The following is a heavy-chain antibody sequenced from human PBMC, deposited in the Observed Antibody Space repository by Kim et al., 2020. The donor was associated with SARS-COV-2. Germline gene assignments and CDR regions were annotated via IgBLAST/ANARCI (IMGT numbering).Heavy chain of an antibody. Sequence: GGSLRLSCAASGFTFDDHAMHWVRQAPGKGLDWVSVISWNGSSIGYADSVKGRFTISRDNAKNSLYLQMNSLRTEDTALYYCAKDIRRIVAHIYWGQGTLVCLSS. CDR3: AKDIRRIVAHIY. D-gene: IGHD6-6*01. V-gene: IGHV3-9*01. CDR2: ISWNGSSI. CDR1: GFTFDDHA. J-gene: IGHJ4*02.